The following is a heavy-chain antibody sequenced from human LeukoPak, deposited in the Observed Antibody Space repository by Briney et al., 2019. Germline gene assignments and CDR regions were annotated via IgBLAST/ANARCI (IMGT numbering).Heavy chain of an antibody. CDR3: ARDHDYYDSSGPMVY. V-gene: IGHV1-69*04. D-gene: IGHD3-22*01. CDR2: IIPILGIA. CDR1: GGTFSSYA. J-gene: IGHJ4*02. Sequence: ASVKVSCKASGGTFSSYAISWVRQAPGQGLEWMGRIIPILGIANYAQKSQGRVTITADKSTSTAYMELSSLRSEDTAVYYCARDHDYYDSSGPMVYWGQGTLVTVSS.